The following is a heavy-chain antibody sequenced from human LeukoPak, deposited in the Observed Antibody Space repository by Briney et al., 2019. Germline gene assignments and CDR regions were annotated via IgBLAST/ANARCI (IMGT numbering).Heavy chain of an antibody. J-gene: IGHJ4*02. CDR3: AREIAVAGTDY. Sequence: GASVKVSCKASGYTFTSYYVHWVRQAPGQGLEWMGIINPSGGSTSYAQKFQGRVTMTRDTSTSTVYMELSSLRSEDTAVYYCAREIAVAGTDYWGQGTLVTVSS. CDR1: GYTFTSYY. D-gene: IGHD6-19*01. V-gene: IGHV1-46*01. CDR2: INPSGGST.